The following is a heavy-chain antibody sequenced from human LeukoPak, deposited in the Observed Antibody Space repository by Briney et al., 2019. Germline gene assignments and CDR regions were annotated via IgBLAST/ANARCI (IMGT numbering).Heavy chain of an antibody. J-gene: IGHJ4*02. V-gene: IGHV4-59*01. D-gene: IGHD3-16*01. CDR2: IYYTGST. Sequence: PSETLSLTCTVSGGPITSYSWSWIRQPPGKALEYIGYIYYTGSTHYNPSLESRVTISVDTSKNQFSLKLNSVTAADTAVYYCARVPVISFGGDAFDIWGQGTLLTVSS. CDR1: GGPITSYS. CDR3: ARVPVISFGGDAFDI.